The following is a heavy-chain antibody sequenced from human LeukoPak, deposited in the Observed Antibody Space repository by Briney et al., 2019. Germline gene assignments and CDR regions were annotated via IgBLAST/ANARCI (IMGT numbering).Heavy chain of an antibody. CDR3: ARVGIHDSSAFDAFDI. J-gene: IGHJ3*02. CDR1: GDSVSSNSAA. V-gene: IGHV6-1*01. CDR2: TYYRSKWYN. Sequence: SQTLSLTCAISGDSVSSNSAAWNWIRQSPSRGLEWLGRTYYRSKWYNDYAVSVKSRITINPDTSKNQFSLQLNSVTPEDTAVYYCARVGIHDSSAFDAFDIWGQGTMVTVSS. D-gene: IGHD3-22*01.